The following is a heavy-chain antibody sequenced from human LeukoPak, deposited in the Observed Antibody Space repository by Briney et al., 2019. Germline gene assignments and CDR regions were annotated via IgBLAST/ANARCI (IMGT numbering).Heavy chain of an antibody. CDR1: GGSISSYY. V-gene: IGHV4-59*01. CDR2: IYYSGST. CDR3: ARGSRSSDY. J-gene: IGHJ4*02. Sequence: SETLSLTCTVSGGSISSYYWSWIRQPPGKGLEWIGYIYYSGSTNYNPSLKSRVTISVDTSKNQFSLKMTSVTAADTAVYYCARGSRSSDYWAQGTLVTVFS.